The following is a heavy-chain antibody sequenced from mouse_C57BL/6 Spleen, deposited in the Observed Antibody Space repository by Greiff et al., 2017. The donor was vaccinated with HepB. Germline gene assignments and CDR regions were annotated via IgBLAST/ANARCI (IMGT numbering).Heavy chain of an antibody. D-gene: IGHD2-4*01. CDR2: IDTSDSET. CDR3: ASCYDYDGGGHFDN. Sequence: VQLQQSGAELVRPGSSVKLSCKASGYTFTSYWMPWVKQRPIQGLEWIGNIDTSDSETHYNQKFKDKAILTVDKSSSTAYMQLSSLASADSAVYYGASCYDYDGGGHFDNWGQGTTLTVAS. V-gene: IGHV1-52*01. J-gene: IGHJ2*01. CDR1: GYTFTSYW.